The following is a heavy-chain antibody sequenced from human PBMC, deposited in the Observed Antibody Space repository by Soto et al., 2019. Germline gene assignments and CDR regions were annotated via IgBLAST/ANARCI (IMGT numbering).Heavy chain of an antibody. J-gene: IGHJ6*03. D-gene: IGHD3-3*01. CDR3: ARDAQYYDFWSGYPRYYYYMDV. CDR2: ISAYNGNT. V-gene: IGHV1-18*01. CDR1: GYTFTSYG. Sequence: ASVKVSCKASGYTFTSYGISWVRQAPGQGLEWMGWISAYNGNTNYAQKLQGRVTMTTDTSTSTAYMELRSLRSDDTAVYYCARDAQYYDFWSGYPRYYYYMDVWGKGTTVTVSS.